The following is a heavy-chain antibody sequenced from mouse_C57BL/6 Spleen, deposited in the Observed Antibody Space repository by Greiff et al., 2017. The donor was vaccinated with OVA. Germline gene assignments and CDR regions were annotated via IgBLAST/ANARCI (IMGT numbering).Heavy chain of an antibody. V-gene: IGHV5-15*01. J-gene: IGHJ1*03. CDR2: ISNLAYSI. Sequence: DVHLVESGGGLVQPGGSLKLSCAASGFTFSDYGMAWVRQAPRKGPEWVAFISNLAYSIYYADTVTGRFTISRENAKNTLYLEMSSLRSEDTAMYYCARCPTVVSYWYFDVWGTGTTVTVSS. CDR1: GFTFSDYG. CDR3: ARCPTVVSYWYFDV. D-gene: IGHD1-1*01.